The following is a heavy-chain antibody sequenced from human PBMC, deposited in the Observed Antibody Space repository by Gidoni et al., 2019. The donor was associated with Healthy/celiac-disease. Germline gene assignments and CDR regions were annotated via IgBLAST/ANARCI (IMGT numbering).Heavy chain of an antibody. Sequence: QVPLQQWGAGPMKTSETLSLTCAVYGGSFRGYYWSWLRQPPAKGLEWIGEIKHSGSTNYNPSLKSRVTISVDTSKNRFSLKLSSVTAADTAVYYCATGYSSGWYGRGFDYWGQGTLVTVSS. CDR3: ATGYSSGWYGRGFDY. CDR2: IKHSGST. V-gene: IGHV4-34*01. J-gene: IGHJ4*02. CDR1: GGSFRGYY. D-gene: IGHD6-19*01.